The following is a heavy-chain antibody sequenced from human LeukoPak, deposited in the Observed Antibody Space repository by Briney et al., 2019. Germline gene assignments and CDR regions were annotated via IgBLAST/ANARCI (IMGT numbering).Heavy chain of an antibody. D-gene: IGHD1-14*01. CDR2: IHHSAST. CDR1: VASISIYY. CDR3: SRAGTGFNISGAY. J-gene: IGHJ4*02. V-gene: IGHV4-59*01. Sequence: ASETLSLTCSVSVASISIYYWSWIRQPPGKGLECIGYIHHSASTHCNPSLKSGVTISLDTSKNQISLKLTSVTAADTAVYYCSRAGTGFNISGAYWGQGTLVTVSS.